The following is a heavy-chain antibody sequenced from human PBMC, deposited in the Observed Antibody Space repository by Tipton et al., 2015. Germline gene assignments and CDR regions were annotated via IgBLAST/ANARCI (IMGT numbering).Heavy chain of an antibody. D-gene: IGHD5-24*01. CDR3: ARDLEHGMDV. V-gene: IGHV4-59*01. CDR1: GGSFSDYY. Sequence: LRLSCTVSGGSFSDYYWSWIRQSPGEGLEWMGYISYSGSTHYNPSLKSRVSISLDTSKNHFSLSLTSVTAADTAIYYCARDLEHGMDVWGQGTTVTVSS. J-gene: IGHJ6*02. CDR2: ISYSGST.